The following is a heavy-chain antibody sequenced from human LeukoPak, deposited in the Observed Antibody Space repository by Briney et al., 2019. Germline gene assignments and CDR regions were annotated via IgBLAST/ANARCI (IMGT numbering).Heavy chain of an antibody. CDR3: ASAGIAAGTFQH. CDR2: ISSSSSYI. J-gene: IGHJ1*01. V-gene: IGHV3-21*01. D-gene: IGHD6-25*01. CDR1: GFTFSSYS. Sequence: PGGSLRLSCAASGFTFSSYSMNWVRQAPGKGLEWVSSISSSSSYIYYADSVKGRFTISRDNAKNSLYLQMNSLRAEDTAVYYCASAGIAAGTFQHWGQGTLVTVSS.